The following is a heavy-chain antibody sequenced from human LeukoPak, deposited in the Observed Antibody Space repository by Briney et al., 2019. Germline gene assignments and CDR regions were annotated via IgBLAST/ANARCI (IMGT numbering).Heavy chain of an antibody. D-gene: IGHD3-16*01. Sequence: SETLSLTCTVSGDSISSYYWSWIRQPPGKGLEWIGYIYDSGKPNYNASLISRVTISVDTSKNQFSLKLTSVTPADTAVYYCARGGGTLDYWGQGTLVTVSS. CDR3: ARGGGTLDY. V-gene: IGHV4-59*01. CDR2: IYDSGKP. CDR1: GDSISSYY. J-gene: IGHJ4*02.